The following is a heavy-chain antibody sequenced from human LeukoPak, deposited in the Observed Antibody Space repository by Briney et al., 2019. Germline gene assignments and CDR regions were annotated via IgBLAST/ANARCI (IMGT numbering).Heavy chain of an antibody. Sequence: GGSLRLSCAASGFTFSSYSMNWVRQAPGKGLEWVSSISSSSSYIYYADSVKGRFTISRDNAKNSLYLQMNSLRAEDTAVYYCVSGCSGGSCPGEKAWFDPWGQGTLVTVSS. CDR3: VSGCSGGSCPGEKAWFDP. J-gene: IGHJ5*02. CDR2: ISSSSSYI. CDR1: GFTFSSYS. D-gene: IGHD2-15*01. V-gene: IGHV3-21*01.